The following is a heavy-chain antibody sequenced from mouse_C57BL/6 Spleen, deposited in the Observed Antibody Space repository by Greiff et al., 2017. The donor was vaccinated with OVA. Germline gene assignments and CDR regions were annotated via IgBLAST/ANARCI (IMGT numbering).Heavy chain of an antibody. CDR3: ARTYYSITYAMDY. CDR2: IAPSDSYT. J-gene: IGHJ4*01. D-gene: IGHD2-5*01. CDR1: GYTFTSYW. Sequence: VQLQQPGAELVRPGTSVKLSCKASGYTFTSYWMHWVKQRPGQGLEWIGVIAPSDSYTNYNQKFKGKATLTVDTSSSTAYMQLRSLTSEDSAVYYGARTYYSITYAMDYWGQGTSVTVSS. V-gene: IGHV1-59*01.